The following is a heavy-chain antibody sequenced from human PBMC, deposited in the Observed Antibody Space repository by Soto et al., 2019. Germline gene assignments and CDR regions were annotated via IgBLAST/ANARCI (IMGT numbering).Heavy chain of an antibody. CDR2: ISSSSSYI. Sequence: GGSLRLSCAASGFTFSSYSMNWVRQAPGKGLEWVSSISSSSSYIYYADSVKGRFTISRDNAKNSLYLQMNSLRAEDTAVYYCARVPPLPVERRLENYGMDVWGQGTTVTVSS. V-gene: IGHV3-21*01. CDR3: ARVPPLPVERRLENYGMDV. CDR1: GFTFSSYS. J-gene: IGHJ6*02. D-gene: IGHD1-1*01.